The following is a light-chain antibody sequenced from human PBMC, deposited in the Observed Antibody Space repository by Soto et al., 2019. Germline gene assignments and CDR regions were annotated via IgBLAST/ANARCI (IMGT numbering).Light chain of an antibody. J-gene: IGKJ3*01. CDR3: MQALQTPIT. Sequence: SISCRSSQSLLHSNGYNYLDWYLQKPGQSPQLLIYLGSNRASGVPDRFSGSGSGTDFTLKISRVEAEDVGVYYCMQALQTPITFGPGTKVDIK. CDR1: QSLLHSNGYNY. V-gene: IGKV2-28*01. CDR2: LGS.